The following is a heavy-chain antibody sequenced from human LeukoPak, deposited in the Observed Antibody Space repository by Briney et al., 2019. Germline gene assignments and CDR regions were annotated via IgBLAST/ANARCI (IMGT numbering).Heavy chain of an antibody. V-gene: IGHV3-23*01. CDR3: AKGGKWDVTPFDY. CDR1: GFTFTSYS. CDR2: ISGGGGST. Sequence: GGSLRLSSAASGFTFTSYSMNWVRQAPGKGLEWVSTISGGGGSTYYADSVKGRFTISRDNSKNTLYLQVNSLRAEDTAVYYCAKGGKWDVTPFDYWGQGTLVTASS. D-gene: IGHD1-26*01. J-gene: IGHJ4*02.